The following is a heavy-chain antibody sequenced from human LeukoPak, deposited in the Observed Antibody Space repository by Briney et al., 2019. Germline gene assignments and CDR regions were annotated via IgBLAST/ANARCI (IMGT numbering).Heavy chain of an antibody. CDR3: AREDYRSGSVDY. D-gene: IGHD3-10*01. Sequence: PSETLSLTCAVSGGSISSSNWWSWVRQPPGKWLEWIGEIYHSGSTNYNPSLKSRVTISVDKSKNQFSLKLSSVTAADTAVYYCAREDYRSGSVDYWGQGTLVTVSP. CDR2: IYHSGST. J-gene: IGHJ4*02. CDR1: GGSISSSNW. V-gene: IGHV4-4*02.